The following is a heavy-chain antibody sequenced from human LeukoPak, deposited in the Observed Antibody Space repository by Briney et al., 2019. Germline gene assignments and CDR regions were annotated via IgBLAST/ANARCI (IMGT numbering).Heavy chain of an antibody. V-gene: IGHV4-4*02. CDR3: ASTSENSSGWYGESAFDI. J-gene: IGHJ3*02. D-gene: IGHD6-19*01. CDR1: GGSISSSNW. Sequence: SETLSLTCAVSGGSISSSNWWSWVRQPPGKGLEWIGEIYHSGSTNYNPSLKSRVTISVDKSKNQFSLKLSSVTAADTAVYYCASTSENSSGWYGESAFDIWGQGTMVTVSS. CDR2: IYHSGST.